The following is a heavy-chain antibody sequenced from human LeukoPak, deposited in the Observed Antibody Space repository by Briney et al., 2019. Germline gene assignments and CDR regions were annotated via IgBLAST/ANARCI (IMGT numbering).Heavy chain of an antibody. Sequence: GGSLRLSCAASGFTFNNYAMNWVRQAPGKGLEWVSVISGSGGTTSYADSVKGRFTISRDSSENTLYLQMNSLRAEDTAVYYCAKVSGGGLYYDGMDVWGQGTTVTVSS. CDR2: ISGSGGTT. CDR1: GFTFNNYA. J-gene: IGHJ6*02. D-gene: IGHD1-14*01. CDR3: AKVSGGGLYYDGMDV. V-gene: IGHV3-23*01.